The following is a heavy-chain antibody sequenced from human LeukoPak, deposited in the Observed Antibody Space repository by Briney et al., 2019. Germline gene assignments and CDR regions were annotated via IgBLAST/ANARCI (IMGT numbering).Heavy chain of an antibody. CDR2: ISYDGSNK. J-gene: IGHJ4*02. V-gene: IGHV3-30-3*01. CDR3: ARDKYYYDSGNSLRYDH. Sequence: PGGSLRLSCAASGFTFSSYAMHWVRQAPGKGLEWVAVISYDGSNKYYADSVKGRFTISRDNSKNTLYLQMNSLRAEDTAVYYCARDKYYYDSGNSLRYDHWGQGTLVTVSS. D-gene: IGHD3-10*01. CDR1: GFTFSSYA.